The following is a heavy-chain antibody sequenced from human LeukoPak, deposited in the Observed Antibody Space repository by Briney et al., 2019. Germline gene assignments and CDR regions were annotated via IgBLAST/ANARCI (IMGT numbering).Heavy chain of an antibody. CDR1: GFTFSSYA. CDR2: ISGGGGST. V-gene: IGHV3-23*01. Sequence: GGSLRLSCAASGFTFSSYAMSWVRQAPGKGLEWVSTISGGGGSTYYADSVKGRFTISRDNSKNTLFLQMNSLRGEDTAVYYCAKRMSVNMVVVVITTAFDYWGQGSLVTVPS. J-gene: IGHJ4*02. CDR3: AKRMSVNMVVVVITTAFDY. D-gene: IGHD3-22*01.